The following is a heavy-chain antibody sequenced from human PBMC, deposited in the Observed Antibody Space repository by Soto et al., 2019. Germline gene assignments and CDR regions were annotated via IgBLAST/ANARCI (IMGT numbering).Heavy chain of an antibody. CDR1: GFIFSSYT. CDR2: VGATAYNT. CDR3: AKNSYDSGRAAFDI. Sequence: LRLSCAASGFIFSSYTMSWVRQAPGKGLEWVSTVGATAYNTYHADSVKGRFIISRDNSESTLYLQMNSLRADDTAVYYCAKNSYDSGRAAFDIWGQGTMVTVSS. D-gene: IGHD3-22*01. V-gene: IGHV3-23*01. J-gene: IGHJ3*02.